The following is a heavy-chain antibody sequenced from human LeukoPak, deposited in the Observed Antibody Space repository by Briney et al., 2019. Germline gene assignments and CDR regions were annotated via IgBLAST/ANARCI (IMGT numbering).Heavy chain of an antibody. V-gene: IGHV3-33*01. CDR3: ASSDSSGWYSGFDY. D-gene: IGHD6-19*01. CDR2: IWYDGSNK. CDR1: GFTFSSYG. Sequence: GGSLRLSCAASGFTFSSYGMHWVRQAPGKGLEWVAVIWYDGSNKYYADSVKGRFTISRDNSKNTLYLQMNSLRAEDTAVYYCASSDSSGWYSGFDYWGQGTLVTVSS. J-gene: IGHJ4*02.